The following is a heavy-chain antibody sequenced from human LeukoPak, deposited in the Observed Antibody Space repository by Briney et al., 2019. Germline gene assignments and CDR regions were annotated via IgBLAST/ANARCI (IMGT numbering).Heavy chain of an antibody. D-gene: IGHD5-12*01. CDR3: NAGGYDFFDY. J-gene: IGHJ4*02. Sequence: PGGSLRLSCAASGFTFSSYGMHWVRQAPGKGLEWVAFIRYDGSNKYYADSVKGRFTISRDNSKNTLYLQMNSLRAEDTAVYYCNAGGYDFFDYWGQGTLVTVSS. CDR1: GFTFSSYG. V-gene: IGHV3-30*02. CDR2: IRYDGSNK.